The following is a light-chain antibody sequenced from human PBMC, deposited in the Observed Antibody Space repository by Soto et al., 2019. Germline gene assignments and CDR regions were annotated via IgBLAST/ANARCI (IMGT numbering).Light chain of an antibody. Sequence: QSVLTQPASVSGSPGQSITISCTGTSSDVGGYNYVSWYQQHPGKAPKLMIYDVRNRPSGVSNRFSGSKSGNTASLTISGLQAEDEADYYCSSYTSSSTQVVFGGGTKLTVL. J-gene: IGLJ2*01. CDR2: DVR. CDR1: SSDVGGYNY. V-gene: IGLV2-14*01. CDR3: SSYTSSSTQVV.